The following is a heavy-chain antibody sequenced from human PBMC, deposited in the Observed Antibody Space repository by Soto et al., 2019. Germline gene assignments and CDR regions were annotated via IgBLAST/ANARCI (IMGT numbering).Heavy chain of an antibody. CDR1: GGTFSSYA. CDR3: ASSRPITGDSRSGFLDY. Sequence: SVKVSCKASGGTFSSYAISWVRQAPGQGLEWMGGIIPIFGTANYAQKFQGRVTITADKSTSTAYMELSSLRSEDTAVYYCASSRPITGDSRSGFLDYWGQGTLVTVSS. D-gene: IGHD7-27*01. V-gene: IGHV1-69*06. CDR2: IIPIFGTA. J-gene: IGHJ4*02.